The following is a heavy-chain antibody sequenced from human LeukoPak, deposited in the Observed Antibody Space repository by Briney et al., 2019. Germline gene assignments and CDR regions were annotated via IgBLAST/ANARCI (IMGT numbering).Heavy chain of an antibody. D-gene: IGHD2-21*02. V-gene: IGHV3-23*01. CDR3: ARFSRDWIFDY. CDR2: ISGSGGST. Sequence: GGSLRLSCAASGFTFSSYAMSWVRQAPGKGLEWVSAISGSGGSTYYADSVKGRFTISRDNSKNTLYLQMNSLRAEDTAIYYCARFSRDWIFDYWGQGTLVTVSS. J-gene: IGHJ4*02. CDR1: GFTFSSYA.